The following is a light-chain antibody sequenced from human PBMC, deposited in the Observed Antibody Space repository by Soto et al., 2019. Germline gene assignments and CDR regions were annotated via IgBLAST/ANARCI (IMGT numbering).Light chain of an antibody. CDR3: CSYAGTYSPV. Sequence: QSALTQPPSVSGSPGQLVTISCTGTSSDVGAYNFVSWYQQYPGKAPKLIIFDVSARPSGVPDRFSGSKSGNTASLTISGLQADDEADYYCCSYAGTYSPVLGGGTKLTVL. V-gene: IGLV2-11*01. CDR2: DVS. J-gene: IGLJ2*01. CDR1: SSDVGAYNF.